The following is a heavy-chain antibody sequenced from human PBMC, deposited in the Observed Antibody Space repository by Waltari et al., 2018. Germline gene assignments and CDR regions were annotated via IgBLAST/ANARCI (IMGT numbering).Heavy chain of an antibody. CDR3: AKYSSSLDAFDI. V-gene: IGHV3-33*08. J-gene: IGHJ3*02. CDR1: GFTFSSFG. Sequence: VQLVESGGGVVQHGRSLRLSCAASGFTFSSFGMHWVRQAPGKGLEWVAVIWYDGSNKYYADSVKGRFTISRDNSKNTLYLQMNSLRAEDTAMYYCAKYSSSLDAFDIWGQGTMVTVSS. D-gene: IGHD6-13*01. CDR2: IWYDGSNK.